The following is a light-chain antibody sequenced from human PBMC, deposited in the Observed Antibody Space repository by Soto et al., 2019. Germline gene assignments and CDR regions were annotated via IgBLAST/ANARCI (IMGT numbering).Light chain of an antibody. V-gene: IGKV1-5*03. J-gene: IGKJ5*01. CDR3: LQDYNYPIT. CDR2: KAS. Sequence: IQMTQSPSTLSGSVGDRVTITCRASQTISSWLAWYQQKPGKAPKLLIYKASTLKSGVPSRFSGSGSGTDFTLTISSLQPEDFATYYCLQDYNYPITFGQGTRLEIK. CDR1: QTISSW.